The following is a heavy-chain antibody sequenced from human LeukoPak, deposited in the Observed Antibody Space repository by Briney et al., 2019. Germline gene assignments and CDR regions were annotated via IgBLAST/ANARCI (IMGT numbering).Heavy chain of an antibody. J-gene: IGHJ4*02. CDR1: GGSISSYY. V-gene: IGHV4-4*07. D-gene: IGHD3-9*01. CDR3: ATQYYDVLTGFHAFDY. Sequence: SETLSLTCTVSGGSISSYYWSWIRQPAGKGLEWIGRIYTSGSTNYNPSLKSRVTMSVDTSKNQFSLKLSSVTAADTAVYYCATQYYDVLTGFHAFDYWGQGTLVTVSS. CDR2: IYTSGST.